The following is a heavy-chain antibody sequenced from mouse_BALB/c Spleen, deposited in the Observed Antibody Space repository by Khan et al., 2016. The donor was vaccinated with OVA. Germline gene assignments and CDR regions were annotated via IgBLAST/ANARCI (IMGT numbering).Heavy chain of an antibody. V-gene: IGHV1-69*02. CDR1: GYTFTSYW. D-gene: IGHD6-1*01. Sequence: QMQLEESGAELVRPGASVMLSCKASGYTFTSYWINWVKQRPGQGLEWIGNIYPSDSYTNYNQEFKGKATLTVDKSSSTAYMQLGSPTSEDSAVYYCTRRGQDFFDYWGQGTTLTVSS. CDR3: TRRGQDFFDY. CDR2: IYPSDSYT. J-gene: IGHJ2*01.